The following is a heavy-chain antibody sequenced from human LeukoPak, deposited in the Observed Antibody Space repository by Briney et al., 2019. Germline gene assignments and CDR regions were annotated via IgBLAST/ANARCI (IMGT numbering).Heavy chain of an antibody. CDR1: GFTFSSYG. J-gene: IGHJ3*02. D-gene: IGHD5-12*01. V-gene: IGHV3-30*19. CDR3: ARVGIVATIRGAFDI. Sequence: GRSLRLSCAASGFTFSSYGMHWVRQAPGKGLEWVSVIWYDGSNKYYADSVKGRFTISRDNSKNTLYLQMNSLRAEDTAVYYCARVGIVATIRGAFDIWGQGTMVTVSS. CDR2: IWYDGSNK.